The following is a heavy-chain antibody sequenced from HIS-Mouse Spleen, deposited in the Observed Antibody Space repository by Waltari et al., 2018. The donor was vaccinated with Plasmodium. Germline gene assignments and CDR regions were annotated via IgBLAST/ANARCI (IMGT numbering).Heavy chain of an antibody. CDR2: ISSSSSYI. D-gene: IGHD6-6*01. Sequence: EVQLVESGGGLVKPGGSLRLSCAASGFPFSSSSMNWVRQAPGKGLEWVSSISSSSSYIYYADSVKGRFTISRDNAKNSLYLQMNSLRAEDTAVYYCARDGVREAAREVYDYWGQGTLVTVSS. CDR3: ARDGVREAAREVYDY. V-gene: IGHV3-21*01. J-gene: IGHJ4*02. CDR1: GFPFSSSS.